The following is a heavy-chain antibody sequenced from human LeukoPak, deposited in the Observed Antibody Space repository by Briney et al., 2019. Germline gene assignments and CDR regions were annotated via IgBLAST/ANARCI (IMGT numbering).Heavy chain of an antibody. CDR3: AADNWLTKYYFDY. D-gene: IGHD3-9*01. J-gene: IGHJ4*02. CDR1: GFTFSDYY. CDR2: ISSSGSTI. Sequence: GGSLRLSCAASGFTFSDYYMSWIRQAPGKGLEWVSYISSSGSTIYYADSVKGRFTISRDNAKNSLYLQMNSLRAEDTAVYYCAADNWLTKYYFDYWGQGTLVTVSS. V-gene: IGHV3-11*04.